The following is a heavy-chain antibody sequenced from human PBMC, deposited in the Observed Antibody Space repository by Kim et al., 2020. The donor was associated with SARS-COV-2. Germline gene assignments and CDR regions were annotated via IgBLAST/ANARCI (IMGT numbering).Heavy chain of an antibody. J-gene: IGHJ4*02. CDR3: AAFNQQLVRLSLDG. D-gene: IGHD1-1*01. Sequence: YNPSVKCRDTISVDTYRNQFSLRLSSVTAADTAVYYCAAFNQQLVRLSLDGWGQGSLVIVSS. V-gene: IGHV4-39*01.